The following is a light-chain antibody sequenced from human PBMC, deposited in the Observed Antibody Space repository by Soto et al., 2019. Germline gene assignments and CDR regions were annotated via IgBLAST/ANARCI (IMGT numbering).Light chain of an antibody. V-gene: IGKV3D-15*01. Sequence: EIVMTQSPATLSVSPGERATLSCRASQSVNTFLAWYQHKPGQAPRLLIYGASTRATGIPARFSGSGSGTEFTLTISSLQSDDFALYYCQQYINWPPRITFGQGTRLEMK. J-gene: IGKJ5*01. CDR2: GAS. CDR1: QSVNTF. CDR3: QQYINWPPRIT.